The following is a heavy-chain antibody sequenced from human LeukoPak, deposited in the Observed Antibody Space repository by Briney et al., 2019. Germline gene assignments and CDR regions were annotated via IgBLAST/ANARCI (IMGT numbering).Heavy chain of an antibody. V-gene: IGHV1-2*02. J-gene: IGHJ4*02. CDR1: GYTFTGYY. D-gene: IGHD3-3*01. Sequence: GASVKVSCKASGYTFTGYYMHWVRQAPGQGLEWMGWINPNSGGTNYAQKFQGRVTMTRDTSISTAYMELSRLRSDGTAVYYCARDTVRFLEWFPLYFDYWGQGTLVTVSS. CDR2: INPNSGGT. CDR3: ARDTVRFLEWFPLYFDY.